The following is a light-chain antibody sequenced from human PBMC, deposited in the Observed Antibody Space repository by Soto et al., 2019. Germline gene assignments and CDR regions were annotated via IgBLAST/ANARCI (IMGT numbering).Light chain of an antibody. V-gene: IGLV2-14*01. CDR1: SSDVGGYNY. CDR3: SSYTSSILYV. CDR2: DVS. Sequence: HSALTRPASVSGSPGQSITISCTGTSSDVGGYNYVSWYQQHPGKAPKLMIYDVSNRPSGVSNRFSGSKSGNTASLTISGLQAEDEADYYCSSYTSSILYVFGTGTKVTVL. J-gene: IGLJ1*01.